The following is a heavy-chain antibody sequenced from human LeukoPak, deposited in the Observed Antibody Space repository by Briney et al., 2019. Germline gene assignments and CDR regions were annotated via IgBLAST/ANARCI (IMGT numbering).Heavy chain of an antibody. CDR1: GFTFSSYA. CDR2: ISYDGSNK. V-gene: IGHV3-30-3*01. D-gene: IGHD4-17*01. J-gene: IGHJ4*02. Sequence: GGSLRLSCAASGFTFSSYAMHWVRQAPGKGLEWVAVISYDGSNKYYADSVKGRFTISRDNSKNTLYLQMNSLRAEDTAVYYCATHYGHYYWGQGTLVTVSS. CDR3: ATHYGHYY.